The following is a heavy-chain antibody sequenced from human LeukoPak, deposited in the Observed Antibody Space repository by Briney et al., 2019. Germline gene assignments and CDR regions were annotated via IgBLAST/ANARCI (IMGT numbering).Heavy chain of an antibody. V-gene: IGHV4-59*08. CDR2: IYYSGST. Sequence: NSSETLSLTCTASGGSVNGYYWSWIRQPPGKELEWIGYIYYSGSTNYNPSLRGRVTISVDTSKNQFSLKLNSVTAADTAVYYCARHRNNVWSGYFAYWGQGTLVTVSS. D-gene: IGHD3-3*01. CDR3: ARHRNNVWSGYFAY. J-gene: IGHJ4*02. CDR1: GGSVNGYY.